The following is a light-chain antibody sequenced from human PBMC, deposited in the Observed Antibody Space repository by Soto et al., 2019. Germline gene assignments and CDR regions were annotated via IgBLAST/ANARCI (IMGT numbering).Light chain of an antibody. V-gene: IGLV1-47*02. CDR2: SNN. CDR1: SSNIGGTNY. J-gene: IGLJ2*01. Sequence: QSVLNQPPSASGTPGQRVFTSCSGSSSNIGGTNYAYWYQQLPGAAPKLLMHSNNLRPSGVPERISGSKSGTSASLAISGLRSEDEAVYYCASWDDRLGAVIFGGGTKVTVL. CDR3: ASWDDRLGAVI.